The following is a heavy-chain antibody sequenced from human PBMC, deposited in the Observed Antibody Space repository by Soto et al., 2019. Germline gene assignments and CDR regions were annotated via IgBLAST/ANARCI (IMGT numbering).Heavy chain of an antibody. D-gene: IGHD5-18*01. CDR3: SRGILV. V-gene: IGHV4-31*03. CDR2: ISYGGST. J-gene: IGHJ4*02. Sequence: QVQLQESGPGLVKPSQTLSLTCTVSGGSINSGGYCWSWIRQHPGKGLDWIGCISYGGSTSYNPSLKSRFTISVDTSKNQFSLKLSSVTAADMAVYYCSRGILVWGQGTLITVSS. CDR1: GGSINSGGYC.